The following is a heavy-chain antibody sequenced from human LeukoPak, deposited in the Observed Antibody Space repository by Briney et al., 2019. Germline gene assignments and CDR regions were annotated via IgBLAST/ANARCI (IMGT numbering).Heavy chain of an antibody. D-gene: IGHD4-17*01. CDR3: ARADYGDYDSEDYYYMDV. Sequence: ASVKVSCKASGYTFTGYYMHWVRHAPGQGLEWMGWINPNSGGTNYAQKFQGRVTMTRDTSISTAYMELSRLRSDDTAVYYCARADYGDYDSEDYYYMDVWGKGTTVTISS. CDR2: INPNSGGT. CDR1: GYTFTGYY. J-gene: IGHJ6*03. V-gene: IGHV1-2*02.